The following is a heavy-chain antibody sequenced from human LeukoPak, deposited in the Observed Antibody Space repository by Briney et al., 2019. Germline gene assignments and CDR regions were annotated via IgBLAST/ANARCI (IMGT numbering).Heavy chain of an antibody. CDR3: ARAVGYSGFSDY. CDR1: RFTFSSYE. Sequence: GGSLRLSCAASRFTFSSYEMNWVRQAPGKGLEWVSYISSGGSTIYYADSVRGRFTISRDNAKNSLYLQMNSLRAEDTAVYYCARAVGYSGFSDYWGQGTLVTVSS. CDR2: ISSGGSTI. V-gene: IGHV3-48*03. D-gene: IGHD5-12*01. J-gene: IGHJ4*02.